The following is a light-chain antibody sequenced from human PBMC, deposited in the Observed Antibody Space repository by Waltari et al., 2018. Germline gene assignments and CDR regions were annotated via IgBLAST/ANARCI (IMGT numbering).Light chain of an antibody. CDR2: DAS. Sequence: EIVLTQSPGTLSLSPGERATLSCRAGQSISGNYLAWYQQKPGQAPRLLIFDASFRATGIPDRFSGSGSGTDFTLTVTRLEPEDCAVYYCQQYDTPPWTFGQGTKLDIK. V-gene: IGKV3-20*01. J-gene: IGKJ2*01. CDR3: QQYDTPPWT. CDR1: QSISGNY.